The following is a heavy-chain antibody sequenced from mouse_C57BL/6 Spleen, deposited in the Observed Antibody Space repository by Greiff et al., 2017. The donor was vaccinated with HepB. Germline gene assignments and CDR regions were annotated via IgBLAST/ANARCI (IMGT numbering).Heavy chain of an antibody. CDR2: IWSGGST. J-gene: IGHJ3*01. V-gene: IGHV2-2*01. CDR1: GFSLTSYG. CDR3: ARKNYSRAY. Sequence: QVQLQQSGPGLVQPSQSLSITCTVSGFSLTSYGVHWVRQSPGKGLEWLGVIWSGGSTDYNAAFISRLSISKDNSKSQVFFKMNSLQADDTAIYYCARKNYSRAYWGQGTLVTVSA. D-gene: IGHD2-5*01.